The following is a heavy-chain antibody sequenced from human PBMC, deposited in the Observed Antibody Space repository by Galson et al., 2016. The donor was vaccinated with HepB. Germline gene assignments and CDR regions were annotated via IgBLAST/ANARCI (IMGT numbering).Heavy chain of an antibody. Sequence: SLRLSCAASGFTFSNYAMHWVRQTPGRGLEWVAIISYDGSNKNYADSVKGRFTISRDNSKNTLYLQLNSMRAEDTAGYYCARVGGNSVEYQLLHLDYWGHGTMGTFSS. D-gene: IGHD2-2*02. V-gene: IGHV3-30*04. CDR3: ARVGGNSVEYQLLHLDY. J-gene: IGHJ4*01. CDR2: ISYDGSNK. CDR1: GFTFSNYA.